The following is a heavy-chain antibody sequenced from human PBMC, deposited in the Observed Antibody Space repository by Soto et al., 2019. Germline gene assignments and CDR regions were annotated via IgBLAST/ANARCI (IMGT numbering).Heavy chain of an antibody. Sequence: QVQLVQSGEEVKKPGDTVKVSCKASGYTFNRNGITWVRQAPGQGLEWMGWVSPYDGDTNYAQKFQGRVTMTSDTSTNVAYVEMKSLTSDDTAVYYCARDSDGVFDFWGQGTRVSVSS. J-gene: IGHJ4*02. V-gene: IGHV1-18*01. D-gene: IGHD4-17*01. CDR3: ARDSDGVFDF. CDR1: GYTFNRNG. CDR2: VSPYDGDT.